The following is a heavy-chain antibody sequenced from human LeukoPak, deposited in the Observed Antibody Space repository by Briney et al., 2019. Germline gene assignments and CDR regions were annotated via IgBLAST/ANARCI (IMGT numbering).Heavy chain of an antibody. J-gene: IGHJ4*02. D-gene: IGHD3-22*01. CDR2: IYYSGST. CDR1: GGSISSSSYY. V-gene: IGHV4-39*07. Sequence: PSETLSLTCTVSGGSISSSSYYWGWIRQPPGKGLEWIGSIYYSGSTYYNPSLKSRVTISVDTSKNQFSLKLSSVAAADTAVYYCARAGITMIVVAYDYWGQGTLVTVSS. CDR3: ARAGITMIVVAYDY.